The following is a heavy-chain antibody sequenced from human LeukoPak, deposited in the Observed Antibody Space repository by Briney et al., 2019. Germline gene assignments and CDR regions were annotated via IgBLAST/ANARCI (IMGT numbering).Heavy chain of an antibody. Sequence: ASVKASCKASGYTFTGYYMHWVRQAPGQGLEWMGWINPNSGGTNYAQKFQGRVTMTRDTSTSTAYMELSRLRSDDTAVYYCARVYVRSSSWSEKGPTGWFDPWGQGTLVTVSS. CDR1: GYTFTGYY. CDR3: ARVYVRSSSWSEKGPTGWFDP. D-gene: IGHD6-13*01. V-gene: IGHV1-2*02. J-gene: IGHJ5*02. CDR2: INPNSGGT.